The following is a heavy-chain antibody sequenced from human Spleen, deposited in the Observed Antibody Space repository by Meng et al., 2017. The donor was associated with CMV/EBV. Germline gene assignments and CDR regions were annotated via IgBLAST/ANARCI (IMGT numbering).Heavy chain of an antibody. D-gene: IGHD2-2*02. V-gene: IGHV1-2*02. J-gene: IGHJ6*02. CDR3: ARALPVLHCSSTSCYTGFYYYYGMDV. CDR1: GYSFTGYF. Sequence: ASVKVSCKASGYSFTGYFMHWVRQAPGQGLEWMGWINPNTGDTNYAQKFQGRVTMTRDTSISTAYMELSRLRSDDTAVYYCARALPVLHCSSTSCYTGFYYYYGMDVWGQGTTVTVSS. CDR2: INPNTGDT.